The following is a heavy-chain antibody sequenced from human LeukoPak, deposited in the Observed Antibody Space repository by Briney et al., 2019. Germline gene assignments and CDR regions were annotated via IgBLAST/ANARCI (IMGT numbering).Heavy chain of an antibody. J-gene: IGHJ5*02. Sequence: RSGGSLRLSCAASGFTFSSYAMSWVRQAPGKGLEWVSAISGSGGSTYYADSVKGRFTISRDNSKNTPYLQMNSLRAEDTAVYYCAREVSCNGGSCTDLRFDPWGQGTLVTVSS. V-gene: IGHV3-23*01. CDR2: ISGSGGST. CDR1: GFTFSSYA. CDR3: AREVSCNGGSCTDLRFDP. D-gene: IGHD2-15*01.